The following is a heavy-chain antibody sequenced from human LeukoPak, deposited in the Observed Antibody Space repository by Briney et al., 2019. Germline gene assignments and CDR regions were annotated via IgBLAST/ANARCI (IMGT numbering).Heavy chain of an antibody. CDR3: ARQTDGYNSPFDY. V-gene: IGHV4-34*01. J-gene: IGHJ4*02. CDR1: GGSFSGYY. CDR2: INHSGST. Sequence: SSETLSLTCAVYGGSFSGYYWSWIRQPPGKGLEWIGEINHSGSTNYNPSLKSRVTISVDTSKNQFSLKLSSVTAADTAVYYCARQTDGYNSPFDYWGQGTLVTVSS. D-gene: IGHD5-24*01.